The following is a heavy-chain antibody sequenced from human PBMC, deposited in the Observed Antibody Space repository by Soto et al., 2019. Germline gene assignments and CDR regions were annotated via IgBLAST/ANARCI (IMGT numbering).Heavy chain of an antibody. V-gene: IGHV3-23*01. CDR1: GFTFSSYS. CDR2: FSGSGGST. CDR3: AKRPFTSSGSFDY. Sequence: GGSLRLSCAASGFTFSSYSMNWVRQAPGKGLEWVSTFSGSGGSTYYADSVKGRFTISRDDSKNTLYLQMNSLRAEDTAVYYCAKRPFTSSGSFDYWGQGTLVTVSS. D-gene: IGHD6-19*01. J-gene: IGHJ4*02.